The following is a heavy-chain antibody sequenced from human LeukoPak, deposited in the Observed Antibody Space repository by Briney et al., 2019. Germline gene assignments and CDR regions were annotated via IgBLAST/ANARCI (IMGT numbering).Heavy chain of an antibody. J-gene: IGHJ6*02. CDR2: ISAYNGNT. CDR1: GYTFTSYG. Sequence: ASVKVSCKASGYTFTSYGISWVRQAPGQGLEWMGWISAYNGNTNYAQKLQGRVTMTTDTSTSTAYMELRSLRSDDTAVYYCARDKGSGFYYYYGMDVWGQGTTVTVSS. V-gene: IGHV1-18*01. CDR3: ARDKGSGFYYYYGMDV. D-gene: IGHD6-25*01.